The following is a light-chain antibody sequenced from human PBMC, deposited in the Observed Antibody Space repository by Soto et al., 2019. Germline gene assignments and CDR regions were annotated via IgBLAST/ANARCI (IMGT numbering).Light chain of an antibody. CDR1: QSISNW. CDR2: HAS. J-gene: IGKJ1*01. Sequence: DIQMTQSRSTLPASVGDRVTITCRASQSISNWLAWHQQKPGTAPKVLIYHASNLQSGVPSRFSGSGSGTEFTLTISSLQPDDFSTYYCQQYNSYSFGQATKVDIK. CDR3: QQYNSYS. V-gene: IGKV1-5*01.